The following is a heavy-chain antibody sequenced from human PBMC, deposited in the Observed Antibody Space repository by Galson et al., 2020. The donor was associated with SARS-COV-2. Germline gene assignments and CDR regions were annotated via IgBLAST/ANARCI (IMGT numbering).Heavy chain of an antibody. CDR1: GGSISSSSYY. CDR2: IYYSGSA. CDR3: ARRDYGSYWYFDL. D-gene: IGHD4-17*01. V-gene: IGHV4-39*07. J-gene: IGHJ2*01. Sequence: ASETLSLTCIVSGGSISSSSYYWGWIRQPPGKGLEWIGSIYYSGSADFNPSLKSRVTMSVDTSNNQFSVKLSSVTAADTAVYYCARRDYGSYWYFDLWGRGILVSVS.